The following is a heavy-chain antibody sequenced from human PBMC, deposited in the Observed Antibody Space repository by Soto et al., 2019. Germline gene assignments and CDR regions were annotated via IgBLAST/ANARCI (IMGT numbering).Heavy chain of an antibody. D-gene: IGHD6-13*01. CDR3: ARLNLIAADQMGSFDY. CDR1: GYTFTSYD. Sequence: GASVKVSCKASGYTFTSYDINWVRQATGQGLEWMGWMNPNSGNTGYAQKFQGRVTMTRNTSISTAYMELSSLRSEDTAVYYCARLNLIAADQMGSFDYWGQGTLVTVSS. CDR2: MNPNSGNT. J-gene: IGHJ4*02. V-gene: IGHV1-8*01.